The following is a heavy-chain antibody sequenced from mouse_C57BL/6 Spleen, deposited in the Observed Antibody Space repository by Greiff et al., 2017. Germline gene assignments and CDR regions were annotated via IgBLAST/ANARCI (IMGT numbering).Heavy chain of an antibody. D-gene: IGHD2-5*01. V-gene: IGHV3-8*01. Sequence: DVHLVESGPGLAKPSQTLSLTCSVTGYSITSDYWNWIRKFPGNKLEYMGYISYSGSTYYNPSLKSRISITRDTSKNQYYLQLNSVTTEDTATYYCARYYSKYYYAMDYWGQGTSVTVSS. CDR1: GYSITSDY. J-gene: IGHJ4*01. CDR2: ISYSGST. CDR3: ARYYSKYYYAMDY.